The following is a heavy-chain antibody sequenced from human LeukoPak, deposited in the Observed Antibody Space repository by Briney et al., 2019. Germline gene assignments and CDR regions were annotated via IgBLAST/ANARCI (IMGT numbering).Heavy chain of an antibody. Sequence: PSETLSLTCTVSGGSVSVYYWSWIRQPPGKGLEWIGYIYYSGSTNYNPSLKSRVTISVDTSKNQFSLKLSSVTAADTAVYYCARQASDTAMTSSFDYWGQGTLVTVSS. CDR2: IYYSGST. V-gene: IGHV4-59*08. D-gene: IGHD5-18*01. J-gene: IGHJ4*02. CDR1: GGSVSVYY. CDR3: ARQASDTAMTSSFDY.